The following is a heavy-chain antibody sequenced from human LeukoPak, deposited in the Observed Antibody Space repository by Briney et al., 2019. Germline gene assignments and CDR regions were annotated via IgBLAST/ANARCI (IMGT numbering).Heavy chain of an antibody. J-gene: IGHJ4*02. V-gene: IGHV3-21*06. CDR1: GFTFSSYS. D-gene: IGHD5-18*01. CDR3: ARADQGYSYGEIDY. Sequence: PGGSLRLSCAASGFTFSSYSMNWVRQAPGKGLEWVSSISGSSSYISYADSVKGRFTISRDNAKNSLYLQMNSLRAGDTAVYYCARADQGYSYGEIDYWGQGTLVTVSS. CDR2: ISGSSSYI.